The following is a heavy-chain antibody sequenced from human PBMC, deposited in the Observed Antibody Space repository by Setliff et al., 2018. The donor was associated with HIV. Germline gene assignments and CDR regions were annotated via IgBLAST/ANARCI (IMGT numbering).Heavy chain of an antibody. J-gene: IGHJ6*03. CDR1: GYTFISYA. CDR2: INVGNGET. CDR3: ARSLERQWLVPYYMDV. Sequence: ASVKVSCKASGYTFISYAIRWVRQAPGQRLEWMGWINVGNGETKYSQNFQGRVTITRDTFASTAYMELSSLRSEDTAVYYCARSLERQWLVPYYMDVWGKGTTVTVSS. D-gene: IGHD6-19*01. V-gene: IGHV1-3*01.